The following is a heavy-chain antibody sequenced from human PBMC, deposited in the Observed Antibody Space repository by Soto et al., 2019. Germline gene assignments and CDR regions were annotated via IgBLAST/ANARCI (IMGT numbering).Heavy chain of an antibody. J-gene: IGHJ6*03. Sequence: EVQLVESGGGLVQPGGSLRLSCAASGFTVSSNYMSWVRQAPGKGLEWVSVIYSGGSTYYADSVKGRFTISRDNSKNTLYLQMNSLRAEDTAVYYCARDSGGVDIVVLPAVPYYMDVWGKGTTVTVSS. V-gene: IGHV3-66*01. CDR1: GFTVSSNY. CDR3: ARDSGGVDIVVLPAVPYYMDV. D-gene: IGHD2-2*01. CDR2: IYSGGST.